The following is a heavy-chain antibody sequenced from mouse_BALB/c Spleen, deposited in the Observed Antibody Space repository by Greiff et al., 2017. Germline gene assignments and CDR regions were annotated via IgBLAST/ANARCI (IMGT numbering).Heavy chain of an antibody. CDR1: GYTFSSYW. D-gene: IGHD2-14*01. V-gene: IGHV1-9*01. CDR2: ILPGSGST. J-gene: IGHJ2*01. CDR3: ARSGYRYDVDY. Sequence: VKLQESGAELMKPGASVKISCKATGYTFSSYWIEWVKQRPGHGLEWIGEILPGSGSTNYNEKFKGKATFTADTSSNTAYMQLSSLTSEDSAVYYCARSGYRYDVDYWGQGTTLTVSS.